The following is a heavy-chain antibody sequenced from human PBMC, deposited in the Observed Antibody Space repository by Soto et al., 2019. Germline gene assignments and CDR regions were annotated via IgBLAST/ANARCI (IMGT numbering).Heavy chain of an antibody. V-gene: IGHV4-39*01. J-gene: IGHJ5*02. CDR1: GGSILDSTYY. Sequence: QLLLQESGPGLVKPSETLSLTCTVSGGSILDSTYYWAWIRQSPGKGLEWIGTIVYSGGTFYTPSLKSRVTMSVDTSNKQFSLQLSSVTAADTAVYYCARQASGYYYGWFDPWGQGTLVTVSS. D-gene: IGHD3-22*01. CDR2: IVYSGGT. CDR3: ARQASGYYYGWFDP.